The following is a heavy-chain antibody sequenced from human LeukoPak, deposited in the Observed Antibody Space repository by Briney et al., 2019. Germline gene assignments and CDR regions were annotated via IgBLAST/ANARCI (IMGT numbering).Heavy chain of an antibody. V-gene: IGHV4-34*01. D-gene: IGHD6-13*01. CDR3: ARQGPSSSSWSL. CDR1: GGSFSGYY. Sequence: SETLSLTCAVYGGSFSGYYWSWIRQPPGKGLEWIGSIYYSGSTYYNPSLKSRVTISVDTSKNQFSLKLSSVTAADTAVYYCARQGPSSSSWSLWGQGTLVTVSS. J-gene: IGHJ4*02. CDR2: IYYSGST.